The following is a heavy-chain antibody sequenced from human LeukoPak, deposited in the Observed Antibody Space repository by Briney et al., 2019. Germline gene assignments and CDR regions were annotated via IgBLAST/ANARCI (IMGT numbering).Heavy chain of an antibody. CDR2: ISYDGSNK. CDR3: AKGANVAVAGTYWFDP. J-gene: IGHJ5*02. D-gene: IGHD6-19*01. V-gene: IGHV3-30*18. Sequence: PGGSLRLSCAASGFTFSSYGMHWVRQAPGKGLEWVAVISYDGSNKYYADSVKGRFTISRDNSKNTLYLQMNSLRAEDTAVYYCAKGANVAVAGTYWFDPWGQGTLVTVSS. CDR1: GFTFSSYG.